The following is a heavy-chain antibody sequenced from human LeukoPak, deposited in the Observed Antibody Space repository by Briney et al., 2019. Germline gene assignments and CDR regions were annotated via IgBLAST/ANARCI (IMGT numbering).Heavy chain of an antibody. D-gene: IGHD6-13*01. J-gene: IGHJ5*02. CDR1: GYTFTGYY. CDR3: ARSAGGGADIAATS. CDR2: INPNSGGT. Sequence: ASVKVSCKASGYTFTGYYMHWVRQASGQGLEWMGWINPNSGGTNYAQKFQGRVTMTRDTSISTAYMELSRLRSDDTAVYYCARSAGGGADIAATSWGQGTLVTVSS. V-gene: IGHV1-2*02.